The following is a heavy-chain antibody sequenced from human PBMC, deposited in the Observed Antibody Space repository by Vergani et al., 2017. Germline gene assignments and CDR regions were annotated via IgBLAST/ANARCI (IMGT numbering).Heavy chain of an antibody. V-gene: IGHV4-59*01. J-gene: IGHJ6*03. CDR1: GGSISSYY. CDR2: IYYSGST. D-gene: IGHD3-3*01. Sequence: QVQLQESGPGLVKPSETLSLTCTVSGGSISSYYWSWIRQPPGKGLEWIGYIYYSGSTNYNPSLKSRVTISVDTSKNQFSLKLSSVTAADTAVYDCARVSGYPPAGYYYYYYYMDVWGKGTTVTVSS. CDR3: ARVSGYPPAGYYYYYYYMDV.